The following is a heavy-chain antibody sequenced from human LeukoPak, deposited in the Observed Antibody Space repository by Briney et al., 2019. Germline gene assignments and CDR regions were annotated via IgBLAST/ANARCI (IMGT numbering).Heavy chain of an antibody. V-gene: IGHV4-39*01. Sequence: SETLSLTCTVSGGPITNNAYYWAWIRQPPGKGLEWIGSIYYSGSPHYNPSLKSRLTISVDPYKNPFALKLSYVPAADTAFLYCARNENTGLQRTPYYHHYVDVWGKGTTVTVSS. J-gene: IGHJ6*03. D-gene: IGHD6-25*01. CDR3: ARNENTGLQRTPYYHHYVDV. CDR2: IYYSGSP. CDR1: GGPITNNAYY.